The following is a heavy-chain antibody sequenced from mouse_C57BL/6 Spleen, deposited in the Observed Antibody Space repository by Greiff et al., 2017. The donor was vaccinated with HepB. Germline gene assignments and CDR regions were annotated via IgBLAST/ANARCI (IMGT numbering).Heavy chain of an antibody. CDR3: ASLYYYGSSVAWFAY. Sequence: VQLQQSGPELVKPGASVKISCKASGYAFSSSWMNWVKQRPGKGLEWIGRIYPGDGDTNYNGKFKGKATLTADKSSSTAYMQLSSLTSEDSAVYFCASLYYYGSSVAWFAYWGQGTLVTVSA. CDR2: IYPGDGDT. CDR1: GYAFSSSW. J-gene: IGHJ3*01. D-gene: IGHD1-1*01. V-gene: IGHV1-82*01.